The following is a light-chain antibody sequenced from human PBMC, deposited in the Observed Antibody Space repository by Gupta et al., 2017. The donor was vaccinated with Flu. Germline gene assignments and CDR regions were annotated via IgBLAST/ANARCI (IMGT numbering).Light chain of an antibody. CDR2: EVS. CDR3: RTHAGSNNWV. CDR1: SSDVGGYNS. J-gene: IGLJ3*02. Sequence: SVTISGTGTSSDVGGYNSVSCYLLPAAKAHKLMIYEVSRRTSAVPARFSDSKSGNTASLTVSAPPDEGAADYYCRTHAGSNNWVFGGGTELTVL. V-gene: IGLV2-8*01.